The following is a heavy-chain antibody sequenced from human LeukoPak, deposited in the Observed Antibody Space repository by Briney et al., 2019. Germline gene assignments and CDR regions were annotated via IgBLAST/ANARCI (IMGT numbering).Heavy chain of an antibody. J-gene: IGHJ3*02. CDR1: GYTFTGYY. D-gene: IGHD3-16*01. CDR2: MNPNSGNT. V-gene: IGHV1-8*02. CDR3: ARVATLGDDAFDI. Sequence: ASVKVSCKASGYTFTGYYMHWVRQATGQGLEWMGWMNPNSGNTGYAQKFQGRVTMTRNTSISTAYMELSSLRSEDTAVYYCARVATLGDDAFDIWGQGTMVTVSS.